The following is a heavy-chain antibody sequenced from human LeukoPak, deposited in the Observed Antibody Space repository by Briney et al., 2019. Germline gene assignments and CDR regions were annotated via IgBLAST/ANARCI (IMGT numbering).Heavy chain of an antibody. V-gene: IGHV3-7*01. D-gene: IGHD5-18*01. J-gene: IGHJ6*03. CDR1: GSIFSNAW. CDR3: ARVFVEIQLWDSYYMDV. CDR2: ITQDGSTK. Sequence: GGSLRLSCAASGSIFSNAWMTWVRQAPGKGLESMATITQDGSTKYYVDSVKGRFTISRDNAKNSVYLQMNSLRAEDTAVYYCARVFVEIQLWDSYYMDVWGKGTTVTVSS.